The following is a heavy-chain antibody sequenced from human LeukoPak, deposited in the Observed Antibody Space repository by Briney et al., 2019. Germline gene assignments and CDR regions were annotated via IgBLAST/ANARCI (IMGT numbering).Heavy chain of an antibody. CDR3: AREGVYYYDSSGYYYYFDY. V-gene: IGHV4-61*02. D-gene: IGHD3-22*01. CDR2: IYTSGST. CDR1: GGSISSGSYY. J-gene: IGHJ4*02. Sequence: PSQTLSLTSTVSGGSISSGSYYWSWIRQPAGKGLEWIGRIYTSGSTNYNPSLKSRVTISVDTSKNQFSLKLSSVTAADTAVYYCAREGVYYYDSSGYYYYFDYWGQGTLVTVSS.